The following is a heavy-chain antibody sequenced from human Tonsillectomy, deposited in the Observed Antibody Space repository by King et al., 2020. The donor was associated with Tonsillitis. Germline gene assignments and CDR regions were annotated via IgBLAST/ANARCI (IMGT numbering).Heavy chain of an antibody. J-gene: IGHJ4*02. CDR2: IKQDGSET. CDR1: GFTFSSYW. D-gene: IGHD2-2*02. V-gene: IGHV3-7*01. Sequence: VQLVESGGGLVQPGGSLRLSCAASGFTFSSYWMSWVRQAPGKGLEWVANIKQDGSETYYVDSVKVRFTISRDNAKNSLYLQMNSLRAEDTSLYYCARVGDCGSTSCYTFFFDYWGQGTLVTVSS. CDR3: ARVGDCGSTSCYTFFFDY.